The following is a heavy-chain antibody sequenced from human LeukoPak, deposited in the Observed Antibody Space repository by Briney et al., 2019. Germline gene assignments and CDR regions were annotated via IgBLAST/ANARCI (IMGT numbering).Heavy chain of an antibody. CDR1: GGSISSSSYY. CDR3: ACRLPPDY. Sequence: SETLSLTCTVSGGSISSSSYYWAWIRQPPGKGLEWIGSIYYSGSTYYNPSLKSRVTISVDTSKNQFSLKLSSVTAADTAVYYCACRLPPDYWGQGTLVTVSS. CDR2: IYYSGST. D-gene: IGHD5/OR15-5a*01. J-gene: IGHJ4*02. V-gene: IGHV4-39*01.